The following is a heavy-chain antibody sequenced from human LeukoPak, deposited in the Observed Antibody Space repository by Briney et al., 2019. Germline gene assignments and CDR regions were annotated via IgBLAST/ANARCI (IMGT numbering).Heavy chain of an antibody. CDR3: ARDRQALFDY. J-gene: IGHJ4*02. Sequence: TLSLICTVSGGSISSGDYYWSWIRQPPGKGLEWIGYIYYSGSTHYNPSLKSRVTISVDTSKNQFSLKLSSVTAADTAVYYCARDRQALFDYWGQGTLVTVSS. CDR1: GGSISSGDYY. CDR2: IYYSGST. V-gene: IGHV4-30-4*08.